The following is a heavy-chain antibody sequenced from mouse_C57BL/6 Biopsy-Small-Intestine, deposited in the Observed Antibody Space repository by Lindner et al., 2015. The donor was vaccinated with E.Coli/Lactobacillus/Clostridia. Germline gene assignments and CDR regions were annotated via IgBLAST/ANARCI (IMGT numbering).Heavy chain of an antibody. CDR2: FHPYDDDI. CDR3: ARGRGNYVYYFDY. V-gene: IGHV1-47*01. J-gene: IGHJ2*01. CDR1: GYTFTTYP. Sequence: VQLQESGAELVKPGASVKMSCKASGYTFTTYPIEWMKQKHGKSLERIGNFHPYDDDIKYNEKFKGKATLTVEKSSTTVYLELSRLTSDDSAVYYCARGRGNYVYYFDYWGQGTTLAVSS. D-gene: IGHD2-1*01.